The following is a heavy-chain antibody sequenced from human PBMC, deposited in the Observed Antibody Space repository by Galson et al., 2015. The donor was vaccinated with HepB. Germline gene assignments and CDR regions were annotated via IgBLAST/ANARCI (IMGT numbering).Heavy chain of an antibody. CDR3: ARDPHIVGATSRTFDL. V-gene: IGHV7-4-1*01. J-gene: IGHJ2*01. CDR2: INTNTGNP. Sequence: SVKVSCKASGYTFTSYAMNWVRQAPGQGLEWMGWINTNTGNPTYAQGFTGRFVFSLDTSVSTAYLQICSLKAEDTAVYYCARDPHIVGATSRTFDLWGRGTLVTVSS. CDR1: GYTFTSYA. D-gene: IGHD1-26*01.